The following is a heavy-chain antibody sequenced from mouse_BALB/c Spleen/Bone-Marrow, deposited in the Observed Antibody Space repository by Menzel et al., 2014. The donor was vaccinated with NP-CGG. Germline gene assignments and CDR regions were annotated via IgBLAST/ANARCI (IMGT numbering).Heavy chain of an antibody. J-gene: IGHJ2*01. CDR2: IHYSGGA. V-gene: IGHV3-1*02. D-gene: IGHD3-3*01. Sequence: EVQLQQSGPDLVRPSRSLSLTCTVTGYSITSGYTWHWIRQFPGNKLEWMGDIHYSGGANYNPSLKSRISITRDTSKNHFFLQLNSVTTEDTATYYCARGGLDFDYWGQGATLTVSS. CDR1: GYSITSGYT. CDR3: ARGGLDFDY.